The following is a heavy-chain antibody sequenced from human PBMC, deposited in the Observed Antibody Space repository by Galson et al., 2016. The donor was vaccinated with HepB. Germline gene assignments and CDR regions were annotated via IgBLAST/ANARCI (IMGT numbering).Heavy chain of an antibody. J-gene: IGHJ4*02. CDR2: IIPVSGTA. CDR1: GGTFTTYV. CDR3: ARAGVGYGSGNYPDY. V-gene: IGHV1-69*06. Sequence: SCKASGGTFTTYVITWVRQAPGQGLDWMGAIIPVSGTANYAQKFQGRITMTADKSTGTTYMELSSLRPEDTAMYYCARAGVGYGSGNYPDYWGQGTLVTVSS. D-gene: IGHD3-10*01.